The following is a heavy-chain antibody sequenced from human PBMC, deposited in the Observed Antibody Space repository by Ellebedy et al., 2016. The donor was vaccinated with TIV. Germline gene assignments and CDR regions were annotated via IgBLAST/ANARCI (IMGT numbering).Heavy chain of an antibody. CDR2: INGDGSST. Sequence: GGSLRLSXAASGFTFSRYWMHWVRQAPGKGLIWVSRINGDGSSTNYADSVKDRFTFSRDNAKNSVYLQMNSLRADDTALYYCARGHYYGMDVWGQGTTVTVSS. J-gene: IGHJ6*02. V-gene: IGHV3-74*01. CDR1: GFTFSRYW. CDR3: ARGHYYGMDV.